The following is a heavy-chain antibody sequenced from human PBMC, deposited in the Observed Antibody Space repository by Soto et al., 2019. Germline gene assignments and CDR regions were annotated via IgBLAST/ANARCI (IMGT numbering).Heavy chain of an antibody. Sequence: SVKVSCKASGGTFSSYAISWVRQAPGQGLEWMGGIIPILGIANYAQKFQGRVTITADKSTSTAYMELSSLRSEDTAVYYCARDSTAVGVVITFDPWGQGTLVTVSS. J-gene: IGHJ5*02. D-gene: IGHD3-22*01. CDR2: IIPILGIA. V-gene: IGHV1-69*10. CDR3: ARDSTAVGVVITFDP. CDR1: GGTFSSYA.